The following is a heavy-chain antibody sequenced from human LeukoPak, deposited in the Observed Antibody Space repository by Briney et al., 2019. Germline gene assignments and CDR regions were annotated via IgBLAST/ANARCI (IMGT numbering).Heavy chain of an antibody. CDR1: GYTFTDYY. V-gene: IGHV1-2*02. CDR3: ARRAVLAFGPWFDP. J-gene: IGHJ5*02. CDR2: INLNSGAT. D-gene: IGHD3-10*01. Sequence: ASVKVSCKASGYTFTDYYMHWVRQAPGQGLEWMGWINLNSGATNYAQKFQGRATMTRDTSIITLYMELSSLGSDDTAVYYCARRAVLAFGPWFDPWGQGTLVTVSS.